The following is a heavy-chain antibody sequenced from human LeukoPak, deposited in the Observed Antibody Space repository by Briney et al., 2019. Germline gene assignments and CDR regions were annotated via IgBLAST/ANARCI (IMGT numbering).Heavy chain of an antibody. J-gene: IGHJ5*02. V-gene: IGHV4-39*07. CDR1: GGSISSSTYY. CDR2: MYYSSGNT. Sequence: SETLSLTCTVSGGSISSSTYYWGWIRQPPGKGLEWIGSMYYSSGNTYYNPPLKSRVTISVDTSKNQFSLKLSSVTAADTAVYYCARRTDTAMLLRVRRNNWFDPWGQGTLVTVSS. CDR3: ARRTDTAMLLRVRRNNWFDP. D-gene: IGHD5-18*01.